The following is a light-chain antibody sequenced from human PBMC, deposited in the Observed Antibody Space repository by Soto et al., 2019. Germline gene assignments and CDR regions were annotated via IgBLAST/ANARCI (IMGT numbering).Light chain of an antibody. CDR3: QQYDKWPYT. J-gene: IGKJ2*01. CDR2: GAF. V-gene: IGKV3-15*01. CDR1: QSVASN. Sequence: EIVLTQSPATLSVSPGERATLSCSTSQSVASNFAWYQQKPGQAPRLLVYGAFIRAPGFPVRFRGSGSGSEFTLTISSLQSEDGATYYCQQYDKWPYTFGQGTNLEIK.